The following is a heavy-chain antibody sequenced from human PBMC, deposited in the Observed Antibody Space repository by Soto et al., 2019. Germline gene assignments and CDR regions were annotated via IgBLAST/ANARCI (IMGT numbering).Heavy chain of an antibody. V-gene: IGHV1-46*01. J-gene: IGHJ4*02. D-gene: IGHD5-12*01. CDR3: ARAELIVAGQAFDS. CDR1: GYRLSNYY. Sequence: QVDLVQSGAEVKKPGASVKMSCKSSGYRLSNYYMHWVRQAPGQGLEWMGIVNPSDGRANYARKFQGRVTMTWDTSTTTHYMEVNSLRSDDTAIYYCARAELIVAGQAFDSWGQGTLVTVSS. CDR2: VNPSDGRA.